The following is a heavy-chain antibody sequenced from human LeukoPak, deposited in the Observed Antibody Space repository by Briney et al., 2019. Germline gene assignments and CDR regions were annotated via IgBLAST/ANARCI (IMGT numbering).Heavy chain of an antibody. D-gene: IGHD3-10*01. Sequence: SETLSLTCAVYGGSFSGYYWGWIRQPPGKGLEWIGEINHSGSTNYNPSLKSRVTISVDTSKNQFSPKLSSVTAADTAVYYCARRSPTIWGSGTIYYYYYMDVWGKGTTVTISS. CDR1: GGSFSGYY. CDR3: ARRSPTIWGSGTIYYYYYMDV. CDR2: INHSGST. V-gene: IGHV4-34*01. J-gene: IGHJ6*03.